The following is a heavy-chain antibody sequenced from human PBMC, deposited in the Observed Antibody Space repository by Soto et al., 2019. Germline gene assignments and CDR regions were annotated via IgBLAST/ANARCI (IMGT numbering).Heavy chain of an antibody. CDR3: AGGRADLAATNIALDC. CDR1: GGTFSSYA. Sequence: SGKVSCKASGGTFSSYAISWVRQAPGQGLEWMGGIIPIFGTANYAQKFQGRVTITADESTSTAYMELSSLRSEDTAVHYCAGGRADLAATNIALDCRGQANLCT. J-gene: IGHJ4*02. V-gene: IGHV1-69*13. D-gene: IGHD6-13*01. CDR2: IIPIFGTA.